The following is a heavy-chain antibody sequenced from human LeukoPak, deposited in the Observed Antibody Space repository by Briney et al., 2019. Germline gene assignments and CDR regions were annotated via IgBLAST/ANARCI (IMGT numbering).Heavy chain of an antibody. J-gene: IGHJ6*02. V-gene: IGHV3-21*01. D-gene: IGHD2-2*02. CDR3: ASAGGYCSSTSCYTWGDYYYYGMDV. CDR1: GFTFSSYS. Sequence: GGSLRLSCAASGFTFSSYSMNWVRQAPGKGLEWVSSISSSSSYVYYADSVKGRFTISRDNAKNSLYLQMNSLRAEDTAVYYCASAGGYCSSTSCYTWGDYYYYGMDVWGQGTTVTVS. CDR2: ISSSSSYV.